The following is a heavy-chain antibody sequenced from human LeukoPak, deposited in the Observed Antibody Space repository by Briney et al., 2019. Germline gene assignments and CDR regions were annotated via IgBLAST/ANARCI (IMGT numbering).Heavy chain of an antibody. CDR3: AKDRGIVVVPAALWFDP. CDR1: GFTFSSYA. V-gene: IGHV3-23*01. J-gene: IGHJ5*02. CDR2: ISGSGGST. D-gene: IGHD2-2*01. Sequence: GGSLRLSCAASGFTFSSYAMSWVRQAPGKGLEWVSAISGSGGSTYYADSVKGRFTISRDNSKNTLYLQMNSLRAEDTAVYYCAKDRGIVVVPAALWFDPWGQGTLVTVSS.